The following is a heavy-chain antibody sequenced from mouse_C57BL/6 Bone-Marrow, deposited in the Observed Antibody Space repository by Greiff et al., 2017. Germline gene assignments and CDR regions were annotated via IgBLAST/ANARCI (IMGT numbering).Heavy chain of an antibody. CDR1: GLSLTSYA. V-gene: IGHV2-9-1*01. J-gene: IGHJ4*01. CDR2: IGTGGGT. Sequence: VQLQASGPGLVAPSQSLSITCTVSGLSLTSYAISWVRQPPGKGLAWLGVIGTGGGTNYNSALKSRLSISKDNSKSQVFLKMNSLQTDDTARYYCARTTIVPYRARDYWGQGTSVTVSS. D-gene: IGHD2-12*01. CDR3: ARTTIVPYRARDY.